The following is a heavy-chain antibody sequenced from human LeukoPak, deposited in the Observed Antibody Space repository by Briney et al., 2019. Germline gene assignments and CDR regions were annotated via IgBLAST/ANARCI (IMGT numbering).Heavy chain of an antibody. CDR3: ARHPPYDYVWGSYRYYFDY. V-gene: IGHV4-59*08. Sequence: PSETLSLTCTVSGGSISSYYWSWIRQPPGKGLEWIGYIYYSGSTNYNPSLKSRVTISVDTPKNQFSLKLSSVTAADTAVYYCARHPPYDYVWGSYRYYFDYWGQGTLVTVSS. CDR1: GGSISSYY. J-gene: IGHJ4*02. D-gene: IGHD3-16*02. CDR2: IYYSGST.